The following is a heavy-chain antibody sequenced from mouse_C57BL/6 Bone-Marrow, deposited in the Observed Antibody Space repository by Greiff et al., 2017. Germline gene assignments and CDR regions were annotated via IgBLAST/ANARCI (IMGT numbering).Heavy chain of an antibody. D-gene: IGHD1-1*01. CDR1: GYTFTDYE. J-gene: IGHJ3*01. CDR2: IDPETGGP. Sequence: VQLQQSGAELVRPGASVTLSCKASGYTFTDYEMHWVKQTPVHGLEWIGAIDPETGGPAYNQKFKGKAILTADKSSSTAYMELRSLTSEDSAVYYCTGYGSSYVGWFAYWGQGTLVTVSA. V-gene: IGHV1-15*01. CDR3: TGYGSSYVGWFAY.